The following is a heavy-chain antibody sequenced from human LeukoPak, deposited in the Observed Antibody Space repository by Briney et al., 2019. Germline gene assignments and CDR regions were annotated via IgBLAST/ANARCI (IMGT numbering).Heavy chain of an antibody. V-gene: IGHV1-24*01. D-gene: IGHD3-22*01. CDR3: ATDRVHYYDSSGYPRATDY. CDR1: GYTFTSYD. Sequence: GASVKVSCKASGYTFTSYDINWVRQAPGKGLEWMGGFDPEDGETIYAQKFQGRVTMTEDTSTDTAYTELSSLRSEDTAVYYCATDRVHYYDSSGYPRATDYWGQGTLVTVSS. J-gene: IGHJ4*02. CDR2: FDPEDGET.